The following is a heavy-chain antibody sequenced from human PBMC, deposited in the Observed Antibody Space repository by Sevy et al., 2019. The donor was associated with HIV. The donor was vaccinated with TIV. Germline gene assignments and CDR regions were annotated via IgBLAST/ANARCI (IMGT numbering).Heavy chain of an antibody. D-gene: IGHD6-13*01. J-gene: IGHJ4*02. V-gene: IGHV4-61*01. CDR1: GGSVSSGSYY. Sequence: SETLSLTCTVSGGSVSSGSYYWSWIRQPPGKGLEWIGYIYYSGSTNYNPSLKSRVTISVDTSKNQFSLKLSSVTAADTAVYSCARFAPGGVGAASDYWGQGTLVTVSS. CDR3: ARFAPGGVGAASDY. CDR2: IYYSGST.